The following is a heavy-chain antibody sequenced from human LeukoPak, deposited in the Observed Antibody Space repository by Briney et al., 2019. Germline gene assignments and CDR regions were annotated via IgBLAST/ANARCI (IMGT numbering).Heavy chain of an antibody. J-gene: IGHJ6*02. D-gene: IGHD1-20*01. V-gene: IGHV1-69*04. Sequence: SVKVSCKASGGTFSSYAISWVRQAPGQGLEWMGRIIPILGIANYAQKFQGRVTITADKSTSTAYMEVSSLRSGDTAVYYCARYVTGSTFVGMDVWGQGTTVTVSS. CDR2: IIPILGIA. CDR3: ARYVTGSTFVGMDV. CDR1: GGTFSSYA.